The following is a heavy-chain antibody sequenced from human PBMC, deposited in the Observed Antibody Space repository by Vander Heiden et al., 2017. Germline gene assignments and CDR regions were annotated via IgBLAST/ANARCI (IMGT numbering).Heavy chain of an antibody. CDR2: IDWDDDK. Sequence: QVTLRESGPALVKPTQTLTLTCTFSGFSLSTSGMCVSWIRQPPGKALEWLALIDWDDDKYYSTSLKTRLTISKDTSKNQVVLTMTNMDPVDTATYYCARMIYDYVWGAYYFDYWGQGTLVTVSS. J-gene: IGHJ4*02. CDR1: GFSLSTSGMC. D-gene: IGHD3-16*01. V-gene: IGHV2-70*01. CDR3: ARMIYDYVWGAYYFDY.